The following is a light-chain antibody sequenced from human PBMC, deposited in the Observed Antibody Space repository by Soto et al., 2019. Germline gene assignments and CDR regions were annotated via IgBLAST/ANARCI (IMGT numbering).Light chain of an antibody. CDR3: QQYATWVS. CDR1: QSVSTN. V-gene: IGKV3-15*01. Sequence: VLTQSPATLSVSPGETVTLSCRASQSVSTNLAWYQQKPGRTPKLLIFGASTRAYDVPARFSGSGSGTVFTLTIGSLRSEDFAVYYCQQYATWVSFGGGTTVELK. CDR2: GAS. J-gene: IGKJ4*01.